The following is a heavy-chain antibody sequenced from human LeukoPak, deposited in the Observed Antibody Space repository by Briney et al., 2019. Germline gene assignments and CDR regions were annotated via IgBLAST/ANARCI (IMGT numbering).Heavy chain of an antibody. CDR2: INSDGSST. D-gene: IGHD3-3*01. CDR3: AREGAIFGWHYFDY. Sequence: GGSLRLSCAASGFTFSSYWMHWVRQAPGKGLVWVSRINSDGSSTSYADSVKGRFTISRDNAKNTLYLQMNSLRAEDTAVYYCAREGAIFGWHYFDYWGQGTLVTVSS. J-gene: IGHJ4*02. V-gene: IGHV3-74*01. CDR1: GFTFSSYW.